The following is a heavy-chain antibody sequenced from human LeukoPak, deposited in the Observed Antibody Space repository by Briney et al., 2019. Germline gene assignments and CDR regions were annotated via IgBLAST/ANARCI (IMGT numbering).Heavy chain of an antibody. V-gene: IGHV1-2*02. CDR2: INPNSGGT. D-gene: IGHD3-10*01. CDR3: ASFGDRDYYYYGMDV. Sequence: ASVKVSCKASGYTFTGYYMHWVRQAPGQGLEWMGWINPNSGGTNYAQKFQGRFTMTRDTSISTAYMELSRLRSDDTAVYYCASFGDRDYYYYGMDVWGQGTTVTVSS. J-gene: IGHJ6*02. CDR1: GYTFTGYY.